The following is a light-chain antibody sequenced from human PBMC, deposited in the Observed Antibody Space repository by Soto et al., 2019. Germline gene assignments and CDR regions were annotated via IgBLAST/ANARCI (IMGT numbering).Light chain of an antibody. CDR2: DAS. V-gene: IGKV1-5*01. J-gene: IGKJ1*01. Sequence: DIQMTKSHSTLSGSVGDRVTITCRASQTIGSWLAWYQQKPGRAPKLLIFDASSLESGVPSRFSGNGSGTEFTLTISGLQPDDFASYYCQQYNIYLGMFGQGTNV. CDR3: QQYNIYLGM. CDR1: QTIGSW.